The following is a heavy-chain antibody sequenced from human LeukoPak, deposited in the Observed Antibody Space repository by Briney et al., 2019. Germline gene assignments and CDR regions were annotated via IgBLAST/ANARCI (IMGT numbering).Heavy chain of an antibody. Sequence: SETLSLTCTVSGGSISSSSYYWGWIRQPPGKGLEWIGSIYYSGSTYYTPSLKLRVTISVDTSKNQFSLKLSSVTAADTAVYYCARGVWGSYRYTGSFDYWGQGTLVTVSS. CDR2: IYYSGST. CDR1: GGSISSSSYY. J-gene: IGHJ4*02. V-gene: IGHV4-39*01. D-gene: IGHD3-16*02. CDR3: ARGVWGSYRYTGSFDY.